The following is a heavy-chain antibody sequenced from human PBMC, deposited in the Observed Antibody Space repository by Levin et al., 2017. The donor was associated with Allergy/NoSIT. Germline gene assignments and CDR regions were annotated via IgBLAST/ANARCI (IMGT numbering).Heavy chain of an antibody. V-gene: IGHV1-18*01. J-gene: IGHJ4*02. D-gene: IGHD2-2*01. CDR3: AREMLGGNQLLRSLTRAYVY. Sequence: PGGSLRLSCKASGYTFTSFGINWVRQAPGQGLEWMGWVSPYNSDTHFEPKFQGRLSMTTDTSAGIAYMELRSLRSDDTAMYFCAREMLGGNQLLRSLTRAYVYWGQGTLVTVSS. CDR1: GYTFTSFG. CDR2: VSPYNSDT.